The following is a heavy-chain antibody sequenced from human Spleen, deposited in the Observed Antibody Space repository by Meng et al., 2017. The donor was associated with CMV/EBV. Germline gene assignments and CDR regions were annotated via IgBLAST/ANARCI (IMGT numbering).Heavy chain of an antibody. CDR2: MSYDGSNE. CDR3: GGGLTGIEKGGIDY. J-gene: IGHJ4*02. Sequence: ASGFTFSSYAMYWVRQAPGKGLEWVAVMSYDGSNEYYADSVKGRFTISRDNSKNTLYLQMNSLRVEDTAVYYCGGGLTGIEKGGIDYWGQGTLVTVSS. D-gene: IGHD3-9*01. CDR1: GFTFSSYA. V-gene: IGHV3-30-3*01.